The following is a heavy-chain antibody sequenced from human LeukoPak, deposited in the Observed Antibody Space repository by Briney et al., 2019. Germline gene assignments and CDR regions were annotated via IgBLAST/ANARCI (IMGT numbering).Heavy chain of an antibody. CDR3: VREDTPATANY. V-gene: IGHV3-23*01. CDR1: GFTFSSYA. D-gene: IGHD2-21*02. CDR2: ISGSGGST. Sequence: PGGSLRLSCAASGFTFSSYAMSWVRQAPGKGLEWVSGISGSGGSTYYADSVKGRFTISRDNSKNTLYLQMDSLRAEDTAVYYCVREDTPATANYWGQGTLVTISS. J-gene: IGHJ4*02.